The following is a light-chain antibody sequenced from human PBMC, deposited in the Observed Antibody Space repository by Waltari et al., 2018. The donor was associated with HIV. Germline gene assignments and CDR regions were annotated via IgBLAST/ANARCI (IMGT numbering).Light chain of an antibody. V-gene: IGLV3-21*02. CDR1: NFGSQS. CDR2: DDR. J-gene: IGLJ2*01. CDR3: QVWDSRSDHVL. Sequence: SYVLTQPPSVSVAPGQTATLTCGRNNFGSQSVPWYQQKPGQAPLLVVYDDRDRPSGIPERFSGSNSGSTATLTITRVEAGDEADYYCQVWDSRSDHVLFGRGTKLTVL.